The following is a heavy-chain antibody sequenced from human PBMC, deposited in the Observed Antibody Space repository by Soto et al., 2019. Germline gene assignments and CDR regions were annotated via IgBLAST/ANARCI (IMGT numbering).Heavy chain of an antibody. D-gene: IGHD2-2*01. V-gene: IGHV3-21*01. CDR3: ARDRGYCSSTSRWDRYFQH. CDR2: IRSSSSYI. J-gene: IGHJ1*01. Sequence: EVQLVESGGGLVKPGGSLRLSCAASGFTFSSYSMNWVRQAPGKGLEWVSSIRSSSSYIYYADSVKGRFTISRDNAKNSLYLQMNSLRAEDTAVYYCARDRGYCSSTSRWDRYFQHWGQGTLVTVSS. CDR1: GFTFSSYS.